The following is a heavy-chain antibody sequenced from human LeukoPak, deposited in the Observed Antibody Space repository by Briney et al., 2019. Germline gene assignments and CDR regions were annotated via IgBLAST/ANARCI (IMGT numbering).Heavy chain of an antibody. CDR2: IFPSGGEI. Sequence: GGSLRLSCAASGFTFSTFAMIWVRQPPWKGLEWVSSIFPSGGEIHYADSVRGRFTISRDNSKSTLSLQMNSLRADDTAIYYCATYRQVLLPFESWGQGTLVTVSS. J-gene: IGHJ4*02. CDR1: GFTFSTFA. CDR3: ATYRQVLLPFES. D-gene: IGHD2-8*02. V-gene: IGHV3-23*01.